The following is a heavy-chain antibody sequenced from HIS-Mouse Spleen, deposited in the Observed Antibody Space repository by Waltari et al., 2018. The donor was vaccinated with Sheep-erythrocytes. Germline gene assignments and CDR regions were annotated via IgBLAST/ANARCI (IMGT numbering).Heavy chain of an antibody. CDR3: AHRQSAAAGTFNWCDP. CDR1: GFSLSTSVVG. J-gene: IGHJ5*02. Sequence: QITLKESGPTLVKPTQTLTLTCTFSGFSLSTSVVGVGWIRQPPGKALEWRALIYWNDGKRYSPSRKSRLTITKDTSTNQVVLTMTNMDPVDTATYYCAHRQSAAAGTFNWCDPWGQGTLVTVSS. CDR2: IYWNDGK. V-gene: IGHV2-5*01. D-gene: IGHD6-13*01.